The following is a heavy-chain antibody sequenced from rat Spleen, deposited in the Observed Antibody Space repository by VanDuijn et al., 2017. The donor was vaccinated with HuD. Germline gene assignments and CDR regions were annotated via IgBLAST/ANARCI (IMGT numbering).Heavy chain of an antibody. CDR2: ISSDGRRN. J-gene: IGHJ2*01. V-gene: IGHV5-29*01. CDR3: TRENSGSGFDN. CDR1: GFTFSDYY. D-gene: IGHD4-3*01. Sequence: EVQLVESDGGLVQPGRSLKLSCAASGFTFSDYYMAWVRQAPTKGLEWVATISSDGRRNYYRDSVKGRFTISRDNAKTSLYLQMDSLRSADTATYYCTRENSGSGFDNWGQGVMVTVSS.